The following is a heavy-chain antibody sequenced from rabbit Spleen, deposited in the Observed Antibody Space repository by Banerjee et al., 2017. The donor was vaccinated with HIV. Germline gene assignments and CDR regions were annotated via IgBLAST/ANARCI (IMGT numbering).Heavy chain of an antibody. D-gene: IGHD2-1*01. CDR3: VRGSAAMTMVITGYYLSL. J-gene: IGHJ4*01. CDR1: GFDVSSYG. CDR2: IDPVFGIT. Sequence: QLVESGGGLVQPGGSLKLSCKASGFDVSSYGVSWVRQAPGTGLEWIGYIDPVFGITNYANSVKGRFTISRENAQNTVYLQLNSLTAADTATYFCVRGSAAMTMVITGYYLSLWGPGTLVTVS. V-gene: IGHV1S7*01.